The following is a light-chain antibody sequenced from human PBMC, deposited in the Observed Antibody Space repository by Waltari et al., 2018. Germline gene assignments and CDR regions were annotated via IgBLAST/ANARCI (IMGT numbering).Light chain of an antibody. V-gene: IGKV1-9*01. J-gene: IGKJ2*01. CDR1: EGLSNY. Sequence: TCRVSEGLSNYLVWYQQKPGKAPKLLIYTASTMHSGIPSRFSGSGSRTEFTLTISSLHPEDFATYYCQQHNGYLHTFGQGTKVEIK. CDR2: TAS. CDR3: QQHNGYLHT.